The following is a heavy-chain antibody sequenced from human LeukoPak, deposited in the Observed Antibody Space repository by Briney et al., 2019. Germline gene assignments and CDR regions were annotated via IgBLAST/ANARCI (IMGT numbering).Heavy chain of an antibody. Sequence: ASVKVSCKASGYTFTTYGISWVRQAPGQGLEWMGWINPYNGNTNYAQKLQGRVTMTTDTSTSTAYMELRSLRSDDTAVYYCARELYGRFEYWGQGTLVTDSS. CDR3: ARELYGRFEY. D-gene: IGHD2-2*02. CDR1: GYTFTTYG. J-gene: IGHJ4*02. V-gene: IGHV1-18*01. CDR2: INPYNGNT.